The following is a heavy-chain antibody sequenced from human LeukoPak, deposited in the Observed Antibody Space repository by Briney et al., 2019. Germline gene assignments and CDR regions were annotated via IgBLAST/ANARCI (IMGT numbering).Heavy chain of an antibody. CDR2: ISSSGSTI. V-gene: IGHV3-11*01. CDR3: ARVSVFYGSGRGGFYFDY. J-gene: IGHJ4*02. CDR1: GFTFSDYY. Sequence: PGGSLRLSCAASGFTFSDYYMSWIRQAPGKGLEWVSYISSSGSTIYYADSVKGRFTISRDNAKNSLYLQMNSLRAEDTALYYCARVSVFYGSGRGGFYFDYWGQGTLVTVSS. D-gene: IGHD3-10*01.